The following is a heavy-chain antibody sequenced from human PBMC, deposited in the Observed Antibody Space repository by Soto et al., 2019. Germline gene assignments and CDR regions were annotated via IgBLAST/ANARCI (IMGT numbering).Heavy chain of an antibody. D-gene: IGHD6-13*01. CDR3: AKDLDPYSSSWPSYYYYGMDV. V-gene: IGHV3-23*01. Sequence: PGGSLRLSCAASGFTFSSYAMSWVRQAPGKGLEWVSAISGSGGSTYYADSVKGRFTISRDNSKNTLYLQMNSLRAEDTAVYYCAKDLDPYSSSWPSYYYYGMDVWGQGTTVTVSS. CDR1: GFTFSSYA. J-gene: IGHJ6*02. CDR2: ISGSGGST.